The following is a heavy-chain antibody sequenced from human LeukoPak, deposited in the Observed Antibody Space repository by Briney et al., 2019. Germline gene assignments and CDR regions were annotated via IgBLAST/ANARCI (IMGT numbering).Heavy chain of an antibody. J-gene: IGHJ6*03. CDR3: ARWLVRVKKNYYYYMDV. V-gene: IGHV4-39*06. CDR1: GGSISSGSYY. CDR2: INHSGST. D-gene: IGHD3-10*01. Sequence: PSETLSLTCTVSGGSISSGSYYWSWIRQPPGKGLEWIGEINHSGSTNYNPSLKSRVTISVDTSKNQFPLKLSSVTAADTAVYYCARWLVRVKKNYYYYMDVWGKGTTVTISS.